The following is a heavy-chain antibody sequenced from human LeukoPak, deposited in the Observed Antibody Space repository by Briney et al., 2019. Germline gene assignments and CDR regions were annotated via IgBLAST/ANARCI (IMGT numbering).Heavy chain of an antibody. CDR3: AELGITMIGGV. D-gene: IGHD3-10*02. Sequence: GGSLRLSCAASGFTFDDYTMHWVRQAPGKGLEWVSLISWDGGSTYYADSVKGRFTISRDNSKNTLYLQMNTLRAEDTAVYYCAELGITMIGGVWGKGTTVTISS. CDR2: ISWDGGST. CDR1: GFTFDDYT. V-gene: IGHV3-43*01. J-gene: IGHJ6*04.